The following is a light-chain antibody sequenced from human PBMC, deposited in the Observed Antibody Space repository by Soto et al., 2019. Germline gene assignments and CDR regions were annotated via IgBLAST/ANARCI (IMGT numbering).Light chain of an antibody. CDR1: SSNIGAGYD. CDR3: LSFDSSLSVV. J-gene: IGLJ2*01. Sequence: QSALTQPPSVSGAPGQRVTISCTGSSSNIGAGYDVHWYHQLPGRAPKLLIYGNTNRPSGVPDRFSGSKAGTSASLAITGLQAEDEADYYGLSFDSSLSVVFGGGTKLTVL. CDR2: GNT. V-gene: IGLV1-40*01.